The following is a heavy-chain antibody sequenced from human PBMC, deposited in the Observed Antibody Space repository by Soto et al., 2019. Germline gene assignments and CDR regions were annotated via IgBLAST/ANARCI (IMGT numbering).Heavy chain of an antibody. J-gene: IGHJ4*02. CDR3: ARSSVTTFYFDY. CDR2: IYSGGST. Sequence: GSLRLSCAASGFTVSSNYMSWVRQAPGKGLEWVSVIYSGGSTYYADSVKGRFTISRDNSKNTLYLQMNSLRAEDTAVYYCARSSVTTFYFDYWGQGTLVTVSS. CDR1: GFTVSSNY. V-gene: IGHV3-66*01. D-gene: IGHD4-17*01.